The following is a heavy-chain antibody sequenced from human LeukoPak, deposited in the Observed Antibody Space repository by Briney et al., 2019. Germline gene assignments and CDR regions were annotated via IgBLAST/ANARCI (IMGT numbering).Heavy chain of an antibody. V-gene: IGHV3-23*01. CDR1: GFTFSRYA. CDR3: AKRALVFGVVITGYFDY. CDR2: ISGSGGST. J-gene: IGHJ4*02. D-gene: IGHD3-3*01. Sequence: GGSLRLSCAASGFTFSRYAMSWVRQAPGKGLEWVSAISGSGGSTYYADSVKGRFTISRDNSKNTLYLQMNSLRAEDTAVYYCAKRALVFGVVITGYFDYWGQGTLVTVSS.